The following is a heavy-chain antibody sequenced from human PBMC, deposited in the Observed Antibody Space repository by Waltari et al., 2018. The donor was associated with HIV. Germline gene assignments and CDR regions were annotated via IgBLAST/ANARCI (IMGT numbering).Heavy chain of an antibody. CDR3: ARDHATIFGGGGRDYGMDV. V-gene: IGHV4-31*03. J-gene: IGHJ6*02. CDR2: IYYSGST. Sequence: QVQLQESGPGLVKPSQTLSLTCTVSGGSISSGGYYWSWIRQHPGKGLEWIGYIYYSGSTSTTPSPKSRVTISVETSKNQFSLKLSSVTAADTAVYYCARDHATIFGGGGRDYGMDVWGQGTTVTVSS. CDR1: GGSISSGGYY. D-gene: IGHD3-3*01.